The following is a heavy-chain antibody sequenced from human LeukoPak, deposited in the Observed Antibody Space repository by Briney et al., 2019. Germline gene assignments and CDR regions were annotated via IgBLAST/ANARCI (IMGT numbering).Heavy chain of an antibody. D-gene: IGHD5-12*01. CDR2: IYHSGST. CDR3: AAIVATGDYYYYGMDV. Sequence: PSETLSLTCVVSGGSISSSNKWSWVRQPPGKGLEWIGAIYHSGSTNYNPSLKSRVTISVDTSKNQFSLKLSSVTAADTAVYYCAAIVATGDYYYYGMDVWGQGTTVTVSS. CDR1: GGSISSSNK. V-gene: IGHV4-4*02. J-gene: IGHJ6*02.